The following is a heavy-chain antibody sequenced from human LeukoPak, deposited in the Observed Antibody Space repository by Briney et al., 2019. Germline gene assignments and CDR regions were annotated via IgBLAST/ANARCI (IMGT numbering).Heavy chain of an antibody. CDR2: IYYSGST. D-gene: IGHD4/OR15-4a*01. V-gene: IGHV4-59*01. J-gene: IGHJ6*02. Sequence: SETLSLTSTVSGGSISSYYWSWIRQPPGKGLEWIGYIYYSGSTNYNPSLKSRVTISVDTSKNQFSLKLNSVTAADTAVHYCARTAGANYYYYGLDVWGQGTTVTVSS. CDR1: GGSISSYY. CDR3: ARTAGANYYYYGLDV.